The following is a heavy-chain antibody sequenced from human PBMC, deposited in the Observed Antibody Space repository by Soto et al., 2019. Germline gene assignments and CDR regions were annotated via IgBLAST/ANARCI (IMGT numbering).Heavy chain of an antibody. J-gene: IGHJ5*02. Sequence: QVQLQESGPGLVKPSETLSLTCTVSGGSISSGDYYWTWIRQPPGKRLEWLGYIYYDGTTYYNPSLKSRLTISIETSNYQFSLKLNSLTAADTTVYYCARDRRWLSRGPNNWFDPWDQGTLVTVSS. V-gene: IGHV4-30-4*08. CDR2: IYYDGTT. CDR1: GGSISSGDYY. CDR3: ARDRRWLSRGPNNWFDP. D-gene: IGHD2-21*01.